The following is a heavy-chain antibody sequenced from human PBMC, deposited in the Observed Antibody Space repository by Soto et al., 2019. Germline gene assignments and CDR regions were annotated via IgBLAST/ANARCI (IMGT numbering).Heavy chain of an antibody. D-gene: IGHD2-15*01. Sequence: GGSLRLSCASSGFTFISYAMSWVRQAPGKGLEWVSAISGSGGNTYYADSVKGRFTISRDNSKNTLYLQMNSLRAEDTAVYYCAKDIVVVVAATLDYWGQGTLVTVSS. CDR2: ISGSGGNT. V-gene: IGHV3-23*01. J-gene: IGHJ4*02. CDR1: GFTFISYA. CDR3: AKDIVVVVAATLDY.